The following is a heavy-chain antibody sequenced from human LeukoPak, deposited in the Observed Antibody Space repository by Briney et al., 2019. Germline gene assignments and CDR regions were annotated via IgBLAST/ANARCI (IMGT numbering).Heavy chain of an antibody. CDR3: TTANRLTRDSSGYYPDS. CDR1: GYTLTELS. J-gene: IGHJ4*02. Sequence: GASVKVSCEVSGYTLTELSTHWVRQAPGPGLEWMGGFDPEDGETVYAQKFQGRVTMTEDTSTDTAYMELSSLRSEDTAVYYCTTANRLTRDSSGYYPDSWGQGTLVTVSS. V-gene: IGHV1-24*01. D-gene: IGHD3-22*01. CDR2: FDPEDGET.